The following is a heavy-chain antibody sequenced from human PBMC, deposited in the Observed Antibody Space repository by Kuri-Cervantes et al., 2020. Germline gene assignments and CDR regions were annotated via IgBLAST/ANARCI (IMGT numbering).Heavy chain of an antibody. Sequence: SLKISCAASGFTFDDYAMHWVRQAPGKGLEWVSGINWNSGSIGYADSVKGRFTVSRDNAKNSLYLQMNSLRAEDTALYYCARVGSCSNGVCYMGGSDYWGQGTLVTVSS. CDR1: GFTFDDYA. CDR2: INWNSGSI. D-gene: IGHD2-8*01. CDR3: ARVGSCSNGVCYMGGSDY. V-gene: IGHV3-9*01. J-gene: IGHJ4*01.